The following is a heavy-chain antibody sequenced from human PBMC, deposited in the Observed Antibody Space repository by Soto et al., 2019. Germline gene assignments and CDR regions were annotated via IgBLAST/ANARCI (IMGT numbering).Heavy chain of an antibody. CDR2: INAGNGDT. CDR3: ARDSGGMDV. V-gene: IGHV1-3*01. CDR1: GYTFTNYT. J-gene: IGHJ6*02. Sequence: ASVKVSCKASGYTFTNYTIHWVRQAPGQGLEWMGWINAGNGDTKYSQKFQGRVTITRDTSASTAYMELSSLRSEDTAVYYCARDSGGMDVWGQGTTVTVSS.